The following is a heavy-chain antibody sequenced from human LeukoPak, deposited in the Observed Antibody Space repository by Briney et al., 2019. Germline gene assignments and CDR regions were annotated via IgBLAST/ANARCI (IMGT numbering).Heavy chain of an antibody. CDR2: ISTYIGNT. CDR1: GYTFSTYG. J-gene: IGHJ5*02. Sequence: GASAKVSCKASGYTFSTYGISWVRQAPGQGLEWLGWISTYIGNTNYAEKFQGRLTMTTDASTSTVYMELRSLRSADTAVYYCTRDGYYYDSSGPNWFDPWGQGTLVTVSS. D-gene: IGHD3-22*01. CDR3: TRDGYYYDSSGPNWFDP. V-gene: IGHV1-18*01.